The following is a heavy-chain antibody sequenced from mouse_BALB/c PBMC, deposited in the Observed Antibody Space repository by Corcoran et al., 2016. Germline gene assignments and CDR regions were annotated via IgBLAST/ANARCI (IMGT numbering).Heavy chain of an antibody. Sequence: EVQLQQSGPELVKPGASVKISCKASGYTFTSYVMHWVKQKPGQGLEWMGYINPYNDGTKYNEKFKGKATLTSDISSSTAYMELSSLTSEDSAVYYCARTLLRLPVDYWGQGTTLTVS. CDR3: ARTLLRLPVDY. CDR2: INPYNDGT. J-gene: IGHJ2*01. D-gene: IGHD1-2*01. V-gene: IGHV1S136*01. CDR1: GYTFTSYV.